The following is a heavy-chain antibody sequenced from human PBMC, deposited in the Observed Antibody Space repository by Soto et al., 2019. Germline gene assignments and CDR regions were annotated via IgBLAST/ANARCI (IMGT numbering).Heavy chain of an antibody. V-gene: IGHV3-48*03. CDR1: GFTFSSYD. CDR3: ARGDDNSGYYSAFDY. D-gene: IGHD3-22*01. J-gene: IGHJ4*02. Sequence: EVQLVESGGGLVQPGGSLRLSCEASGFTFSSYDMNWVRQAPGKGLEWLSYISGSGRTIYYADSVKGRFTISRDSAKKSLFLQMNCLRAENTALYYCARGDDNSGYYSAFDYWGQVTPVTVSS. CDR2: ISGSGRTI.